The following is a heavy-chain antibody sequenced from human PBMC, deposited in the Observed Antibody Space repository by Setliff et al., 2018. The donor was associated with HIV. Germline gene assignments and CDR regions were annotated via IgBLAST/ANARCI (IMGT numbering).Heavy chain of an antibody. CDR1: GDSISRYY. D-gene: IGHD2-15*01. CDR2: VYHSGTT. Sequence: SETLSLTCSFSGDSISRYYWSWIRQSPARGLEWIGYVYHSGTTNFNPSLKSRVTMSLDTSKNQFSLKLSSVTAADTAVYYCARVSSTYWYSIPTFYYYYMDVWGKGTKVTV. V-gene: IGHV4-59*12. J-gene: IGHJ6*03. CDR3: ARVSSTYWYSIPTFYYYYMDV.